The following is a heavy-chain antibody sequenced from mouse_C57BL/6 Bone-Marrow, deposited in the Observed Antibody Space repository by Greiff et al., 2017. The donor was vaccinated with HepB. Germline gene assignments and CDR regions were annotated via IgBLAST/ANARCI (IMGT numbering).Heavy chain of an antibody. Sequence: QVQLKESGPGLVQPSQSLSITCTVSGFSLTSYGVHWIRQSPGKGLEWLGVIWRGGSTDYNAAFMSRLSITKDNSKSQVFFKMNSLQADDTAIYYCAKSRLDVGAMDYWGQGTSVTVSS. CDR1: GFSLTSYG. CDR2: IWRGGST. CDR3: AKSRLDVGAMDY. V-gene: IGHV2-5*01. J-gene: IGHJ4*01.